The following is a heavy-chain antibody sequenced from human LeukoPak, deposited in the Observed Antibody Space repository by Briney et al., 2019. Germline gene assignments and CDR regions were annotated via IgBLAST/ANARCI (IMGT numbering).Heavy chain of an antibody. J-gene: IGHJ4*02. Sequence: PGGSLRLSCAASAFTFSDSSMSWVRQAPGKGLEWVSVIYSGGSTYYADSVKGRFTISRDNSKNTLYLQMNSLRAEDTAVYYCARVPPERTWGQGTLVTVSS. CDR3: ARVPPERT. D-gene: IGHD1-1*01. CDR1: AFTFSDSS. CDR2: IYSGGST. V-gene: IGHV3-66*01.